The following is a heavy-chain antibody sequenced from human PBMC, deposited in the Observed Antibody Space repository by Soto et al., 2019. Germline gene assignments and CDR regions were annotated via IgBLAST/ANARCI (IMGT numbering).Heavy chain of an antibody. J-gene: IGHJ5*02. CDR1: GFAFSSYG. CDR3: AKDLYRSATMPCFDH. D-gene: IGHD2-2*01. V-gene: IGHV3-30*18. Sequence: PVGSLRLSCAGSGFAFSSYGMYWVRQAPGKGLEWVAVVSYDGSNEFYADSVKGRFTISRDNSKNTLYLQMHSLRAEDTAVYYCAKDLYRSATMPCFDHWGQGTRVTVSS. CDR2: VSYDGSNE.